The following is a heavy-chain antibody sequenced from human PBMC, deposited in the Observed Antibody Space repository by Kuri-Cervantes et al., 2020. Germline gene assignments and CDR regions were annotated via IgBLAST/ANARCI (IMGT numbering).Heavy chain of an antibody. D-gene: IGHD4-17*01. V-gene: IGHV3-23*01. CDR1: GFTFSSYA. CDR3: ARGPPYGDAFDI. Sequence: GGSLRLSCAASGFTFSSYAMSRVRQAPGKGLEWVSAISGSGGSTYYADSVKGRFTISRDNSKNTLYLQMNSLRAEDTAVYYCARGPPYGDAFDIWGQGTMVTVSS. J-gene: IGHJ3*02. CDR2: ISGSGGST.